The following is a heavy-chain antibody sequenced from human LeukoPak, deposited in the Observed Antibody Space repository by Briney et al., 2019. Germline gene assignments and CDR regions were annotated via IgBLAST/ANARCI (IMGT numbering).Heavy chain of an antibody. CDR2: INKDGGEK. D-gene: IGHD6-6*01. CDR3: ARSSYSSLSSV. V-gene: IGHV3-7*03. CDR1: VFTFSSYW. Sequence: GGSLRLSCAASVFTFSSYWMSWVRQAPGKGLEWVANINKDGGEKYYVDSVKGRFTISRDNAKNSLYLQINSLRAEDTAVYYCARSSYSSLSSVWGQGTMVTVSS. J-gene: IGHJ3*01.